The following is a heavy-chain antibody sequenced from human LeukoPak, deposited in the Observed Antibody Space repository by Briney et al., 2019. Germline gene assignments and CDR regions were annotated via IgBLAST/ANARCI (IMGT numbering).Heavy chain of an antibody. J-gene: IGHJ4*02. Sequence: GSLRLSCAASGFTFSSYSMNWVRQAPGKGLEWVSSISSSSPYIYYADSVKGRFTISRDNAKNSLFLQMNSLRAEDTAAYYCATSRGYNSGYRALELPPSSIDWGQGTLVTVSS. V-gene: IGHV3-21*01. CDR2: ISSSSPYI. CDR3: ATSRGYNSGYRALELPPSSID. D-gene: IGHD5-18*01. CDR1: GFTFSSYS.